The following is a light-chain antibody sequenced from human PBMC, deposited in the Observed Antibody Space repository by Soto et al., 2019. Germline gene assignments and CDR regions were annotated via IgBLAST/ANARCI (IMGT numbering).Light chain of an antibody. J-gene: IGLJ2*01. V-gene: IGLV2-14*01. CDR2: EVS. CDR1: SSDIGAYNY. Sequence: ALTQPDSVSASSGQSVTLSCTGTSSDIGAYNYVSWYVQHPGRAPHLLIYEVSYRSSGVSDRFAGSKSANTASLTIFGLQAEDEGTYYCSFSTSAILFGGGTQLTVL. CDR3: SFSTSAIL.